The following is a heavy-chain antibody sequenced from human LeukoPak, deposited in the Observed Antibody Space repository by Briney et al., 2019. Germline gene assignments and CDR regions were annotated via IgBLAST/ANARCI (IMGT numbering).Heavy chain of an antibody. V-gene: IGHV1-2*02. Sequence: ASVKVSCKASGYTFTGYYMYWVRQAPGQGLEWMGWINPNSGGTNYAQKFQGRVTMTRDTSISTAYMELSRLRSDDTAVYYCARDLSGYCSSTSCLSYEFDYWGQGTLVTVSS. D-gene: IGHD2-2*01. CDR2: INPNSGGT. J-gene: IGHJ4*02. CDR3: ARDLSGYCSSTSCLSYEFDY. CDR1: GYTFTGYY.